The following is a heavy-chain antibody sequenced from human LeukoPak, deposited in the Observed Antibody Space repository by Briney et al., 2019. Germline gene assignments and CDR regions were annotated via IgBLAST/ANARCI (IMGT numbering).Heavy chain of an antibody. CDR2: LNPNSCGT. J-gene: IGHJ6*02. D-gene: IGHD3-10*01. CDR3: ARGFRVVRGVIITYSYYYYGMDV. CDR1: GYTFTDYD. Sequence: VASVKVSCRASGYTFTDYDIYWVRQAPGQGLEYMGWLNPNSCGTNYAQKFQGRVTMTRDTSISTAYMGLSSLRSEDTAVYYCARGFRVVRGVIITYSYYYYGMDVWGQGTTVTVSS. V-gene: IGHV1-2*02.